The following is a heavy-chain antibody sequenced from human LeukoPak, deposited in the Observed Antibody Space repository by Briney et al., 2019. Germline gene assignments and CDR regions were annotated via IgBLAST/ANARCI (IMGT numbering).Heavy chain of an antibody. V-gene: IGHV4-34*01. CDR3: ARLRYDYVWGSYRPNWFDP. CDR2: INHSGSA. Sequence: SETLSLTCAVYGGSFSGYYWSWIRQPPGKGLEWIGEINHSGSANYNPSLKSRVTISVDTSKNQFSLKLSSVTAADTAVYYCARLRYDYVWGSYRPNWFDPWGQGTLVTVSS. J-gene: IGHJ5*02. CDR1: GGSFSGYY. D-gene: IGHD3-16*02.